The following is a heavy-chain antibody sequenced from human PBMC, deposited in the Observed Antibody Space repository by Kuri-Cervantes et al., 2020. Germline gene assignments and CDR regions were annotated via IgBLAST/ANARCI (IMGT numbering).Heavy chain of an antibody. CDR2: MNPNSGNT. V-gene: IGHV1-8*01. Sequence: ASVKVSCKASGYTFTSYDINWVRQATGQGLEWVGWMNPNSGNTGYAQKFQGRVTMTRNTSISTAYMELSSLRSEDTAVYYCARTSRVGYGSGNYFSLVYYYGMDVWGQGTTVTVSS. D-gene: IGHD3-10*01. CDR1: GYTFTSYD. J-gene: IGHJ6*02. CDR3: ARTSRVGYGSGNYFSLVYYYGMDV.